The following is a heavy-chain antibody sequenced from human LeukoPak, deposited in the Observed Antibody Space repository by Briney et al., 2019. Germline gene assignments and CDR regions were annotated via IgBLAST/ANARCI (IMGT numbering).Heavy chain of an antibody. CDR2: IYYSGST. CDR1: GGSISSYY. Sequence: SETLSLTCTVSGGSISSYYWSWIRQPLGKGLEWIGYIYYSGSTNYNPSLKSRVTISVDTSKNQFSLKLSSVTAADTAVYYCARHVAARESKLLLYYFDYWGQETLLTVSS. J-gene: IGHJ4*02. D-gene: IGHD2-15*01. CDR3: ARHVAARESKLLLYYFDY. V-gene: IGHV4-59*08.